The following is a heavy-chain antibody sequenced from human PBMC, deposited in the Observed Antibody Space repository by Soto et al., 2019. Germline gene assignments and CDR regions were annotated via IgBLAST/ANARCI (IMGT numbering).Heavy chain of an antibody. V-gene: IGHV1-2*04. D-gene: IGHD5-18*01. CDR2: INPNSGGT. CDR1: GYTFTGYY. J-gene: IGHJ3*02. Sequence: ASVKVSCKASGYTFTGYYMHWVRQAPGQGLEWMGWINPNSGGTNYAQKFQGWVTMTRDTSISTAYMELSRLRSDDTAVYYGARSPRSGYSYGDAFDIWGQGTMVTVSS. CDR3: ARSPRSGYSYGDAFDI.